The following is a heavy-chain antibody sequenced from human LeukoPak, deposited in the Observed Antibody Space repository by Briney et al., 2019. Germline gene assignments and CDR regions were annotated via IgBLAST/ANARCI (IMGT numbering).Heavy chain of an antibody. CDR3: ARGPLVGTTNYYYMDV. CDR1: GYTFTSYG. J-gene: IGHJ6*03. D-gene: IGHD1-26*01. V-gene: IGHV1-18*01. Sequence: GASVKVSCKASGYTFTSYGISWVRQAPGQGLEWMGWISAYNGNTNYAQKLQGRVTMTTDTSTSTAYMELRSLRSDDTAVYYCARGPLVGTTNYYYMDVWGKGTTVTVSS. CDR2: ISAYNGNT.